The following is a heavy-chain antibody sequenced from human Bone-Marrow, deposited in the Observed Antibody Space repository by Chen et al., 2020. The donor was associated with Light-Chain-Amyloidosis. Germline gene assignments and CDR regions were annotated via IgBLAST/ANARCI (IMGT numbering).Heavy chain of an antibody. J-gene: IGHJ4*02. CDR1: RLTFSSYD. D-gene: IGHD3-10*01. V-gene: IGHV3-48*03. Sequence: EMELVESGGGLVQPGGSLRLSCVVSRLTFSSYDMNWVRQVPGKGLEWISHICSGGSSISYADSVKGRFTVSRDNGKKSLYLQMNGLRAEDTAVYYCARGLWLITKDRFDYWGQGTLVTVSS. CDR2: ICSGGSSI. CDR3: ARGLWLITKDRFDY.